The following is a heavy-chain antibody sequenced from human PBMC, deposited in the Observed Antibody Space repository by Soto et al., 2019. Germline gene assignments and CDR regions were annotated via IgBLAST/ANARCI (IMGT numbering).Heavy chain of an antibody. J-gene: IGHJ4*02. CDR1: GFRFNTHA. D-gene: IGHD2-15*01. Sequence: QVQLVESGGGVVQPGRSLRLSCAASGFRFNTHAMHWVRQAPGKGLEWVAVIWYDGSNEDYVNSVKGRFTISRDNSKNMLNLQMNSLRVEDTGVYYCARVAYCSGGACYPDVWGQGTLVTVSP. CDR3: ARVAYCSGGACYPDV. V-gene: IGHV3-33*01. CDR2: IWYDGSNE.